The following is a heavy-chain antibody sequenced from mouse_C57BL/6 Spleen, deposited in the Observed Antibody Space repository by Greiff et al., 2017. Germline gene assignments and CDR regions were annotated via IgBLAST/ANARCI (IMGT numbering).Heavy chain of an antibody. J-gene: IGHJ4*01. CDR1: GYSITSGYY. CDR2: ISYDGSN. Sequence: EVQLQESGPGLVKPSQSLSLTCSVTGYSITSGYYWNWIRQFPGNKLEWMGYISYDGSNNYNPSLKNRISITRDTSKNQFFLKLNSVTTEDTATYYCARDRDYYGSSYAMDYWGQGTSVTVSS. V-gene: IGHV3-6*01. CDR3: ARDRDYYGSSYAMDY. D-gene: IGHD1-1*01.